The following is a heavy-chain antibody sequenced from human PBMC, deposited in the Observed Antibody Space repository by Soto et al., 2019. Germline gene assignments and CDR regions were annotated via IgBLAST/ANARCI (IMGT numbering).Heavy chain of an antibody. Sequence: QVQLVQSGPEVKKPGASVTVSCKASGYSFSDYGVTWVRQSPGQGLQWMGWISAYNDDRNYAQNFQDRITMTTDTSTITAYVELRSLRSDDTAVYFCGRARSAAMVTADYWGQGTLVTVSS. V-gene: IGHV1-18*01. CDR3: GRARSAAMVTADY. J-gene: IGHJ4*02. CDR1: GYSFSDYG. CDR2: ISAYNDDR. D-gene: IGHD5-18*01.